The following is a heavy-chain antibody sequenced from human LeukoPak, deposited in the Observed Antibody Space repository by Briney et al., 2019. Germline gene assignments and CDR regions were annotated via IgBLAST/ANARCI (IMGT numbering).Heavy chain of an antibody. CDR3: ARVGIAVAFDY. J-gene: IGHJ4*02. CDR1: GYTFTSYG. V-gene: IGHV1-18*01. CDR2: ISAYNGNT. Sequence: RASVKVSCKASGYTFTSYGISWVRQAPGQGLEWMGWISAYNGNTNYAQKFQGRVTITRDTSASTAYMELSSLRSEDTAVYYCARVGIAVAFDYWGQGTLVTVSS. D-gene: IGHD6-19*01.